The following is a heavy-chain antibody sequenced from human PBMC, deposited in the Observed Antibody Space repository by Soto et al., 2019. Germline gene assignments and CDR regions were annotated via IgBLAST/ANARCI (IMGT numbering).Heavy chain of an antibody. CDR1: GGTFSSYT. D-gene: IGHD6-19*01. CDR3: ATYYSVAGTGGFDI. J-gene: IGHJ3*02. CDR2: IIPILGIA. V-gene: IGHV1-69*02. Sequence: QVQLVQSGAEVKKPGSSVKVSCKASGGTFSSYTISWVRQAPGQGLEWMGRIIPILGIANYAQKFQGRVTITAAKSTSTAYSELSSLRSEDTAVYYCATYYSVAGTGGFDIWGQGTMVTVSS.